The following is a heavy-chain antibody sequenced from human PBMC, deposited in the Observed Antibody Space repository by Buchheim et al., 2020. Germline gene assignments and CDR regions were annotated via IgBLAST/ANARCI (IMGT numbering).Heavy chain of an antibody. J-gene: IGHJ6*02. CDR1: GFTFSDYW. V-gene: IGHV3-7*01. D-gene: IGHD2-15*01. CDR3: ARGGTWDSYYFGMDV. CDR2: TRQDGSEN. Sequence: LVESGGDLVQPGGSLRLSCAASGFTFSDYWMRWVRQAPGKGLVWVANTRQDGSENYYVDSVKGRFTISRDNAKKLLYLQMNSLRAEDTAVYYCARGGTWDSYYFGMDVWGQGTT.